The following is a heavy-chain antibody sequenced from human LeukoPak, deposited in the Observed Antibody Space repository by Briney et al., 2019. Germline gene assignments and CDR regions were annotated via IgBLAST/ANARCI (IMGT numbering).Heavy chain of an antibody. D-gene: IGHD1-26*01. J-gene: IGHJ4*02. CDR1: GGTFSSYT. CDR3: ARRLVGATSPYYFDS. CDR2: MNPNSGNT. Sequence: GASVKVSCQASGGTFSSYTISWVRQATGQGLEWMGWMNPNSGNTGYAQNFQGRVTMTRNTSISTAYMELSSLRSEDTAVYYCARRLVGATSPYYFDSWGQGTLVIVSS. V-gene: IGHV1-8*02.